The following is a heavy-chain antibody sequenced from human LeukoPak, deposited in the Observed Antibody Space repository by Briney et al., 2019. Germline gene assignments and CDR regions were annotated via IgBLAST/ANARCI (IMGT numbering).Heavy chain of an antibody. V-gene: IGHV4-34*01. Sequence: SETLSLTCTVSGGSISSYYWSWIRQPPGKGLEWIGEINHSGSTNYNPSLKSRVTISVDTSKNQFSLKLSSVTAADTAVYYCARVGNTYSSGWRNWFDPWGQGTLVTVSS. D-gene: IGHD6-19*01. J-gene: IGHJ5*02. CDR1: GGSISSYY. CDR3: ARVGNTYSSGWRNWFDP. CDR2: INHSGST.